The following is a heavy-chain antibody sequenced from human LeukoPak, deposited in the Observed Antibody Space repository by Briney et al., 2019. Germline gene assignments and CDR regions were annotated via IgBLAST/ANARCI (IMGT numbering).Heavy chain of an antibody. J-gene: IGHJ5*02. CDR1: GGSFSGYY. V-gene: IGHV4-34*01. CDR3: ARGGAAAAGVGGWFDP. D-gene: IGHD6-13*01. Sequence: SETLSLTCAVYGGSFSGYYWSWIRQPPGKGLEWIGEINHSGSTNYNPSLKSRVTISVDTSKNQFSLKLSSVTAADTAVYYCARGGAAAAGVGGWFDPWGQGTLVTVSS. CDR2: INHSGST.